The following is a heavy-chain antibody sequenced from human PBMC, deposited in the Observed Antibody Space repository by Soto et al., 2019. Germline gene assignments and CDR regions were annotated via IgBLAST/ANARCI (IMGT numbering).Heavy chain of an antibody. Sequence: GGSLRLSCAASGFTFSSYGMHWVRQAPGKGLEWVAVISYDGSNKYYADSVKGRFTISRDNSKNTLYLQMNSLRAEDTAVYYCAKSILQYPYYGMDVWGQGTTVTVSS. J-gene: IGHJ6*02. CDR2: ISYDGSNK. V-gene: IGHV3-30*18. CDR3: AKSILQYPYYGMDV. CDR1: GFTFSSYG. D-gene: IGHD4-4*01.